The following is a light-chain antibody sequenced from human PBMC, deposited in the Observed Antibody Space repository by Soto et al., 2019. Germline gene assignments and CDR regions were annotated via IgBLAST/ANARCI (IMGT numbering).Light chain of an antibody. CDR1: SSNIGSNT. J-gene: IGLJ1*01. CDR2: TND. Sequence: QSVLTQPPSASGTPGQRVTISCSGSSSNIGSNTVNWCQQLPGTAPKLLIYTNDQRPSGVPDRFSGSRSGTSASLAISGLQFEDEADYHCSSWDDNLDAVVFGAGTKVTVL. V-gene: IGLV1-44*01. CDR3: SSWDDNLDAVV.